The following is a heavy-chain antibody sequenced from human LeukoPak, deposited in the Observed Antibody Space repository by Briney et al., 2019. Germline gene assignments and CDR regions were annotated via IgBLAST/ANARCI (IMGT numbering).Heavy chain of an antibody. CDR2: IYSGGST. J-gene: IGHJ3*02. D-gene: IGHD3-9*01. Sequence: GGSLRLSCAASGFTFSSYGMSWVRQAPGKGLEWVSVIYSGGSTYYADSVKGRFTISRDNSKNTLYLQMNSLRAEDTAVYYCARGYYDILTGYSLNAFDIWGQGTMVTVSS. CDR3: ARGYYDILTGYSLNAFDI. V-gene: IGHV3-66*01. CDR1: GFTFSSYG.